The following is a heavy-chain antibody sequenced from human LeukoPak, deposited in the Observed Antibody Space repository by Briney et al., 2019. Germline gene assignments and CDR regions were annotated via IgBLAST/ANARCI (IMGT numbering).Heavy chain of an antibody. CDR2: INSDGSWT. CDR1: GNYW. Sequence: HTGGSLRLSCAASGNYWMHWVRQVPGKGLVWVSHINSDGSWTSYADSVKGRFTISRDNSKNTLYLQMNSLRAEDTAVYYCANEAGTSLWDYWGQGTLVTVSS. D-gene: IGHD6-13*01. CDR3: ANEAGTSLWDY. V-gene: IGHV3-74*01. J-gene: IGHJ4*02.